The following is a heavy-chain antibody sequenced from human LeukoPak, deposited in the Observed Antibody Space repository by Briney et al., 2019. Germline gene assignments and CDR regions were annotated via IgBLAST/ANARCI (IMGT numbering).Heavy chain of an antibody. J-gene: IGHJ4*02. CDR3: ANHRVGDYYDSSGKHYFDY. CDR1: GFTFSSYD. V-gene: IGHV3-23*01. Sequence: GGSLRLSCAAFGFTFSSYDMSWVRQAPGKGLEWVSSFSGRGGGTFYTDSVKGRFTISRDNSKNTLYLQMNSLRAEDTAVYYCANHRVGDYYDSSGKHYFDYWGQGTLVTVSS. CDR2: FSGRGGGT. D-gene: IGHD3-22*01.